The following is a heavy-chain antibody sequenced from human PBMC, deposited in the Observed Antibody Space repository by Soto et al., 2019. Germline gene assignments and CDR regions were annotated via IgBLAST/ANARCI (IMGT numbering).Heavy chain of an antibody. V-gene: IGHV3-9*01. CDR2: ISWNSGRI. J-gene: IGHJ4*02. CDR1: GLTFDDYS. CDR3: AKSPSYYGDFDY. Sequence: EVQLVESGGGLVHPGRSLRLSCAASGLTFDDYSMHWVRQAPGTGVEWVSGISWNSGRIGYADSVKGRFTISRDNAKNSLYLQMNSLRAEDTALYYSAKSPSYYGDFDYWGQGTLVTVAS. D-gene: IGHD4-17*01.